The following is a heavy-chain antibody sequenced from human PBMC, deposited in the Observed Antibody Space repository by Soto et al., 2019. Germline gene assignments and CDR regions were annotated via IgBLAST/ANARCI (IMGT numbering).Heavy chain of an antibody. D-gene: IGHD5-12*01. V-gene: IGHV4-59*08. J-gene: IGHJ4*02. CDR3: ARHARRGYSGYDFGVYLGYFDY. CDR2: IYYSGST. CDR1: GGSISSYY. Sequence: SETLSLTCTVSGGSISSYYWSWIRQPPGKGLEWIGYIYYSGSTNYNPSLKSRVTISVDTSKNQFSLKLSSVTAADTAVYYCARHARRGYSGYDFGVYLGYFDYWGQGTLVTVSS.